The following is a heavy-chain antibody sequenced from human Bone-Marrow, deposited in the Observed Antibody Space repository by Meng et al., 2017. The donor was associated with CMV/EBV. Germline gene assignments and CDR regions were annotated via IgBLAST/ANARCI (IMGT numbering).Heavy chain of an antibody. D-gene: IGHD3-22*01. CDR2: IWYDGSNK. CDR3: AKGQKIYYDSSGYDY. J-gene: IGHJ4*02. V-gene: IGHV3-33*06. Sequence: GESLKISCAASGFTFSSYGMHWVRQAPGKGLEWVAVIWYDGSNKYYADSVKGRFTISRDNSKNTLYLQMNSLRAEDTAVYYCAKGQKIYYDSSGYDYWGQGTLVTVYS. CDR1: GFTFSSYG.